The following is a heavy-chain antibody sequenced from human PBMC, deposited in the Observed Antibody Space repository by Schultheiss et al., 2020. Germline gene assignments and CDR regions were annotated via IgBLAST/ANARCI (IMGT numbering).Heavy chain of an antibody. CDR3: ARGTNGVGYYYMDV. J-gene: IGHJ6*03. Sequence: GAVKVSCKASGYTFTGYYMHWVRQAPGQGLEWMGWINPNSGGTNYAQKFQGWVTMTRDTSISTAYMELSRLRSDDTAVYYCARGTNGVGYYYMDVWGKGTTVTVSS. V-gene: IGHV1-2*04. CDR1: GYTFTGYY. CDR2: INPNSGGT. D-gene: IGHD2-8*01.